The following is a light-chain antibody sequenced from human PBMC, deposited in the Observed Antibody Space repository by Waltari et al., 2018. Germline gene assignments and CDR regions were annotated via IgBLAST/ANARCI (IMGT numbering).Light chain of an antibody. J-gene: IGLJ2*01. V-gene: IGLV2-14*01. CDR3: AAYASANTLL. CDR2: ELT. CDR1: SADIGNYRY. Sequence: QSALTQPASVSGSPGQSITISCTGPSADIGNYRYVSWYQQHPGRAPKLILYELTNRPSGVSDRFSGSKSGNTASLTISGLQTEDEADYYCAAYASANTLLFGGGTQLTVL.